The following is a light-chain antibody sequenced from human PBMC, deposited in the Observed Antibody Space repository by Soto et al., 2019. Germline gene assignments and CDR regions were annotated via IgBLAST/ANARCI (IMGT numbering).Light chain of an antibody. Sequence: QSVLTQPASVSGSPGQSITISCTGTSSDVGGYNYVSWYQQHPGKAPKLMIYEVSNRPSGVSNRFSGSKSGNTASLTISGLQTEDEGDYYCSSFTSSKTWVFGGGTKLTVL. CDR1: SSDVGGYNY. V-gene: IGLV2-14*01. J-gene: IGLJ3*02. CDR3: SSFTSSKTWV. CDR2: EVS.